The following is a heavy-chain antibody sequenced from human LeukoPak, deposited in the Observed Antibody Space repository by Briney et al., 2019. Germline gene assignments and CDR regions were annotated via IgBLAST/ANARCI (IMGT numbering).Heavy chain of an antibody. CDR1: GGSITNYY. CDR2: IFTSGST. CDR3: ARKSDAFDI. V-gene: IGHV4-4*07. Sequence: KPSETLSLTCTVSGGSITNYYWTRIRQPAGKGLEWIGRIFTSGSTKYNPSLKSRVTMSVDTSKNQFSLKLSSVTAADTAVYYCARKSDAFDIWGQGTMVTVSS. J-gene: IGHJ3*02.